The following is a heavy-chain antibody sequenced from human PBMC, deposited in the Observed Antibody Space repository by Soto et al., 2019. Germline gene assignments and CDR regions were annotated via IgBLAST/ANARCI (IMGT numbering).Heavy chain of an antibody. CDR3: LRRKDYHDTTVYFFFDP. Sequence: ASVKVSCKASGYTFTSYGISWVRQAPGQGLEWMGWISAYNGNTNYAQKLQDRVTMTTDTSTSTAYMELRSLRSDDTAVYYCLRRKDYHDTTVYFFFDPWGQGTPVTVSS. V-gene: IGHV1-18*01. D-gene: IGHD3-22*01. J-gene: IGHJ5*02. CDR2: ISAYNGNT. CDR1: GYTFTSYG.